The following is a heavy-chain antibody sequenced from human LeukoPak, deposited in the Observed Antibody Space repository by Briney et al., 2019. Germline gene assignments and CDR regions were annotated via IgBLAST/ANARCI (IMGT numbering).Heavy chain of an antibody. CDR3: AKDHYYGSGSYYNGPNWFDP. Sequence: GGSLRLSCAASGFTFSSYGMRWVRQAPGKGLEWVAFIRYDGSNKYYADSVKGRFTISRDNSKNTLYLQMNSLRAEDTAVYYCAKDHYYGSGSYYNGPNWFDPWGQGTLVTVSS. J-gene: IGHJ5*02. D-gene: IGHD3-10*01. CDR1: GFTFSSYG. V-gene: IGHV3-30*02. CDR2: IRYDGSNK.